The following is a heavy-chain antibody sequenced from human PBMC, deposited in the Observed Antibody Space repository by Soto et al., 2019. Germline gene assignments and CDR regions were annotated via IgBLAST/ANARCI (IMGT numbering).Heavy chain of an antibody. J-gene: IGHJ4*02. D-gene: IGHD5-12*01. CDR1: GYTFTGYY. CDR2: INPNSGGT. Sequence: ASVKVSCKASGYTFTGYYMHWVRQAPGQGLEWMGWINPNSGGTNYAQKFQGWVTMTRDTSISTAYMELSRLRSDDTAVYYCARDMVFGLLREYSGYDLASYYFDYWGQGTLVTVS. V-gene: IGHV1-2*04. CDR3: ARDMVFGLLREYSGYDLASYYFDY.